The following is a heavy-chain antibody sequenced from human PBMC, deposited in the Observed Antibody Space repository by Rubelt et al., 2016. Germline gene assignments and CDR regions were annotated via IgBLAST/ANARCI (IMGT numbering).Heavy chain of an antibody. CDR1: GGSISSYY. CDR3: ARGQYYFDY. J-gene: IGHJ4*02. Sequence: LQESGPGLVKPSETLSLTCTVSGGSISSYYWSWIRQPPGKGLEWIGYIYYSGSTNYNPSLKSRVTISVDTSKNQFSLKLSSVTAADTAVYYCARGQYYFDYWGQGTLVTVSS. CDR2: IYYSGST. V-gene: IGHV4-59*01.